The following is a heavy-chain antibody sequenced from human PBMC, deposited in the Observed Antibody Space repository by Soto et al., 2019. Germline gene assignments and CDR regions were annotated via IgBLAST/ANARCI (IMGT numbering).Heavy chain of an antibody. J-gene: IGHJ4*02. Sequence: GGSLRLSCAASGFTFSSYGMHWVRQAPGKGLEWVVVISYDGSNKYYADSVKGRFTISRDNSKNTLYLQMNSLRAEDTAVYYCAKDMDSSGWTYFDYWGQGTLVTVSS. D-gene: IGHD6-19*01. CDR3: AKDMDSSGWTYFDY. CDR2: ISYDGSNK. V-gene: IGHV3-30*18. CDR1: GFTFSSYG.